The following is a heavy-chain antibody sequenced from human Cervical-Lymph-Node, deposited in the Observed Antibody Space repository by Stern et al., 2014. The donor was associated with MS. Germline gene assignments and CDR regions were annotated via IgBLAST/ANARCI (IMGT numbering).Heavy chain of an antibody. Sequence: VQLVESGPGLVKPSQTLSLTCTVSGGPISSGGYSWSWIRQPPGKGLEGVGYIYHTGSTYYNPSLKSRLDISVDTSKNQFSLKVRSVTAADTAVYYCARIGDDDGDFRLCYWGQGTLVTVSS. CDR1: GGPISSGGYS. J-gene: IGHJ4*02. CDR3: ARIGDDDGDFRLCY. D-gene: IGHD4-17*01. CDR2: IYHTGST. V-gene: IGHV4-31*03.